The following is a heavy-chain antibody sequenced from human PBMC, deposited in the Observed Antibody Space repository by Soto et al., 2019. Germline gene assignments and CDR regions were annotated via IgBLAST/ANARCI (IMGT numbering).Heavy chain of an antibody. Sequence: PSETLSLTCTVSGGSISSYYWSWIRQPPGKGLEWIGYIYYSGSTNYNPSLKSRVTISVDTSKNQFSLKLSSVTAADTAVYYCARSRGGRHGSGSYYISSYNWFDPWGQGTLVTVSS. CDR3: ARSRGGRHGSGSYYISSYNWFDP. V-gene: IGHV4-59*01. D-gene: IGHD3-10*01. J-gene: IGHJ5*02. CDR2: IYYSGST. CDR1: GGSISSYY.